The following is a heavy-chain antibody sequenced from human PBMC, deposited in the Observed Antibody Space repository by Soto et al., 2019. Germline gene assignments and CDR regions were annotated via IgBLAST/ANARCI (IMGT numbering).Heavy chain of an antibody. Sequence: QVQLVESGGGVVQPGRSLRLSCAASGFNFSSYGMHWVRQAPGKGLEWVAVIWYDGSNKYYADSVKGRFTISRDNSKNTLYLQMNSLRAEDTAVYYCARDREGYSYGPPFDPWGQGTLVTVSS. CDR3: ARDREGYSYGPPFDP. J-gene: IGHJ5*02. CDR1: GFNFSSYG. CDR2: IWYDGSNK. D-gene: IGHD5-18*01. V-gene: IGHV3-33*01.